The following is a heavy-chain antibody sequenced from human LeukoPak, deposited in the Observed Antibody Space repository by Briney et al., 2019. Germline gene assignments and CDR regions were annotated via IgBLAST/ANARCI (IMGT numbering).Heavy chain of an antibody. CDR1: GYTFTSYY. J-gene: IGHJ4*02. Sequence: ASVTVSCTASGYTFTSYYMHWVRQAPGQGLEWMGIINPSGGSTSYAQKFQGRVTMTRDTSTSTVYMELSSLRSEDTAVYYCARDRRTVGATGDYWGQGTLVTVSS. D-gene: IGHD1-26*01. CDR3: ARDRRTVGATGDY. V-gene: IGHV1-46*01. CDR2: INPSGGST.